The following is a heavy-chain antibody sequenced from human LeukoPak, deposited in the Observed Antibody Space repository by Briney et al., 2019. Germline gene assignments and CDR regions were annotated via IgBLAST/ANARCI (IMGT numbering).Heavy chain of an antibody. J-gene: IGHJ4*02. Sequence: ASVKVSCKASGYTVTSYYMHWVRQAPGQGLEWMGILNPSGGSSSYAQKFQGRATLTRATSTSTVYMELSSLRSDDTAVYYCARDTTYYDSSGYSKRFDHWGQGTLVTVSS. CDR3: ARDTTYYDSSGYSKRFDH. CDR2: LNPSGGSS. CDR1: GYTVTSYY. D-gene: IGHD3-22*01. V-gene: IGHV1-46*01.